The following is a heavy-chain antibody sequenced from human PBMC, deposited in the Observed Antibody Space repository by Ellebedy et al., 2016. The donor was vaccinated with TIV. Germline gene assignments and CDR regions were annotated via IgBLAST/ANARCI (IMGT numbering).Heavy chain of an antibody. Sequence: GESLKISCKGSGYSFTTSWIGWVRQMPGKGLEWMGIIYPGDSDISYSPSFQGQVSISADKSISAAYLQWSSLKASDTAMYYCARPLSPLDYYYGMDVWGQGTTVTVSS. CDR2: IYPGDSDI. CDR3: ARPLSPLDYYYGMDV. CDR1: GYSFTTSW. V-gene: IGHV5-51*01. J-gene: IGHJ6*02.